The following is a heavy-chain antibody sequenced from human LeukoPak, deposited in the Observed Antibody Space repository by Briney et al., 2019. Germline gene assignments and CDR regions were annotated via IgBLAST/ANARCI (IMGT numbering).Heavy chain of an antibody. V-gene: IGHV3-23*01. CDR3: AKGRQWARYFDY. CDR1: GFTFSSYW. D-gene: IGHD2-8*01. Sequence: PGGSLRLSCAASGFTFSSYWMSWVRQAPGKGLEWVSAISGSGGSTYYADSVKGRFTISRDNSKNTLYLQMNSLRAEDTAVYYCAKGRQWARYFDYWGQGTLVTVSS. J-gene: IGHJ4*02. CDR2: ISGSGGST.